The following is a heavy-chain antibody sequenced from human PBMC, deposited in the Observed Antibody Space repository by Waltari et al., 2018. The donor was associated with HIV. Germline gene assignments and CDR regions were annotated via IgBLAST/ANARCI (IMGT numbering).Heavy chain of an antibody. J-gene: IGHJ4*02. Sequence: EVQLVESGGGLVKPGGSVRLSCSASGFTFSGYSLTWVRQAPGKGLEWVSSISSTSNYIYYTESVRGRFTISRDNAKNSLYLQMNSLRVEDTAVYYCARLLGVAAAGFDYWGQGTPVTVSS. CDR2: ISSTSNYI. CDR1: GFTFSGYS. CDR3: ARLLGVAAAGFDY. V-gene: IGHV3-21*01. D-gene: IGHD6-13*01.